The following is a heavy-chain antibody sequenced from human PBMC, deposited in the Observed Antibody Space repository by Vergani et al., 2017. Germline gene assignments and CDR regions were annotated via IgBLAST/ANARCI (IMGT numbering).Heavy chain of an antibody. CDR1: SDSISRSHYY. CDR3: ARPVGPSAIADGYHV. Sequence: QLQLQESGPGLVKPSQTLSLSCRVSSDSISRSHYYWGFIRQPPGKGLEWIGSISSSGSPYYNPTLKSRLAFSVDTSKNLYSLRLKSVTATDTVMYYCARPVGPSAIADGYHVWGQGTMVTVS. V-gene: IGHV4-39*02. D-gene: IGHD3-10*01. CDR2: ISSSGSP. J-gene: IGHJ3*01.